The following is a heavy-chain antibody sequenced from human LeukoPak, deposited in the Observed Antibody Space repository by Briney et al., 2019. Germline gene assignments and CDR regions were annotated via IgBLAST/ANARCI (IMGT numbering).Heavy chain of an antibody. D-gene: IGHD3-10*01. J-gene: IGHJ3*01. CDR2: IYWSGSP. Sequence: SETLSLTCGGSYGSISSYYWSWIRQSPGKGLEWIGYIYWSGSPTYNPSLKSRVTISVDTTKDQLSLTLSSVTAADTAIYYCARQGYYGSGPPGADASDVWGQGTTVIVSP. CDR1: YGSISSYY. V-gene: IGHV4-59*08. CDR3: ARQGYYGSGPPGADASDV.